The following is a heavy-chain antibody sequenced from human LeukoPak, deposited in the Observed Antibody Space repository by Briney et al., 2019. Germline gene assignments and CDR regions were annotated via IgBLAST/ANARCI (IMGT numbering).Heavy chain of an antibody. D-gene: IGHD5-12*01. CDR1: GYTFTGYY. J-gene: IGHJ5*02. V-gene: IGHV1-2*02. CDR2: INPNSGGT. Sequence: ASVKVSCKASGYTFTGYYMHWVRQAPGQGLEWMGWINPNSGGTNYAQKFQGRVTMTRDTSISTAYMELSRLRSDDTAVYYCAREAHPRGYSGYSTFDPWGQGTLVTVSS. CDR3: AREAHPRGYSGYSTFDP.